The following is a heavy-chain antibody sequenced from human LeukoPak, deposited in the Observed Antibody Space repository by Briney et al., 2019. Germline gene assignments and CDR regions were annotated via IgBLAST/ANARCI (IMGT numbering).Heavy chain of an antibody. J-gene: IGHJ4*02. Sequence: PSETLSLTCTVSGGSISSHNYYWSWIRQPPGKGLEWIGSIHYSGSTYFNPSLKSRVTISVDRSKNQFPLKLSSVTAADTAVYYCARGLPGYSSGWFNYWGQGTLVTVSS. CDR3: ARGLPGYSSGWFNY. CDR2: IHYSGST. V-gene: IGHV4-39*06. D-gene: IGHD6-19*01. CDR1: GGSISSHNYY.